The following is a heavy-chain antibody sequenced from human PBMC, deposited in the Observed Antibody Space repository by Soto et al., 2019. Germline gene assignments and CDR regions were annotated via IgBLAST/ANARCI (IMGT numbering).Heavy chain of an antibody. J-gene: IGHJ4*02. V-gene: IGHV3-23*04. Sequence: EVQLVESGGGLVQPGGSLRLSCAATGFTFSDFAMSWVRQAPGKGLEWVSRIYGGGNGPHYADSVKGRVTISRDNSKNTLYLQMNSLRAEHTAVYYCAKMEGMDPWAYSFDYWGQGTLVTVSS. CDR1: GFTFSDFA. CDR2: IYGGGNGP. CDR3: AKMEGMDPWAYSFDY. D-gene: IGHD2-2*03.